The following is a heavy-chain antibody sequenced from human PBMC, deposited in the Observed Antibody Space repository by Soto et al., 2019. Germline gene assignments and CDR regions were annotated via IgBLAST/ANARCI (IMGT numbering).Heavy chain of an antibody. D-gene: IGHD6-19*01. Sequence: PSETLSLTCSVSGGSISSSSYYWGWIRQPPGKGLEWIGSIYYSGSTYYNPSLKSRVTISEDTSKNQYSLKLSSVTAADTAVYFCASIAVAGLLFDYWGQGTLVTVS. J-gene: IGHJ4*02. CDR2: IYYSGST. CDR3: ASIAVAGLLFDY. CDR1: GGSISSSSYY. V-gene: IGHV4-39*01.